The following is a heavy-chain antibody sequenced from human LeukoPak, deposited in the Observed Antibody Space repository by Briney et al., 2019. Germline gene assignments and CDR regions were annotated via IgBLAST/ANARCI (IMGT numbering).Heavy chain of an antibody. Sequence: PGGSLRLSCAASGFTFSIYAMSWVRQAPGKGLEWVSAISGSGASTYYTDSVKGRFTISRDNSKNTVYQQMNSLRAEDTAVYYCAKDQEMATTYPSLFDYCGQGTLVTVSS. D-gene: IGHD5-24*01. J-gene: IGHJ4*02. CDR2: ISGSGAST. V-gene: IGHV3-23*01. CDR1: GFTFSIYA. CDR3: AKDQEMATTYPSLFDY.